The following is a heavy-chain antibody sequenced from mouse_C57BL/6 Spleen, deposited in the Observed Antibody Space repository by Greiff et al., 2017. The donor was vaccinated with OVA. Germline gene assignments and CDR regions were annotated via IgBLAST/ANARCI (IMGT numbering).Heavy chain of an antibody. CDR1: GYAFTNYL. D-gene: IGHD1-1*01. CDR3: ARHGSSSYYFDY. J-gene: IGHJ2*01. Sequence: QVQLQQSGAELVRPGTSVKVSCKASGYAFTNYLIEWVKQRPGQGLEWIGVINPGSGGTNYNEKFKGKATLTADKSSSTAYMQLSSLTSEDSAVSFCARHGSSSYYFDYWGQGTTLTVSS. CDR2: INPGSGGT. V-gene: IGHV1-54*01.